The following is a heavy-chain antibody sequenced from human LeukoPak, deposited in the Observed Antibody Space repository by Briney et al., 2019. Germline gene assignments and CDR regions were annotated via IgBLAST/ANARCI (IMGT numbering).Heavy chain of an antibody. Sequence: PGGSLRLSCAASGFTFSSYAMSWVRQAPGKGLEWVAVISYDGSNKYYADSVKGRFTISRDNSKNTLYLQMNSLRAEDTALYYCAKTGMGGSGYYYFDYWGQGTLVTVSS. CDR2: ISYDGSNK. D-gene: IGHD3-22*01. V-gene: IGHV3-30*18. J-gene: IGHJ4*02. CDR3: AKTGMGGSGYYYFDY. CDR1: GFTFSSYA.